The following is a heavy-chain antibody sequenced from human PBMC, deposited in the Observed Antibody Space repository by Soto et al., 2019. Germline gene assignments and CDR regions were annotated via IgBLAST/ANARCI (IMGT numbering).Heavy chain of an antibody. CDR2: ISGSGGST. J-gene: IGHJ5*02. CDR3: TRFLAGPISWFDP. D-gene: IGHD3-3*01. V-gene: IGHV3-23*01. Sequence: VGSLRLSCAASGFTFSSYAMSWVRQAPGKGLEWVSAISGSGGSTYYADSVKGRFTISRDNSKNTLYLQMNSLRAEDTAVYYCTRFLAGPISWFDPWGQGTLVTVSS. CDR1: GFTFSSYA.